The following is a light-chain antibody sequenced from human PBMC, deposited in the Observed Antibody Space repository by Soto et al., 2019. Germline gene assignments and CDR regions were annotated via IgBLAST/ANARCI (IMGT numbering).Light chain of an antibody. CDR3: SSYRSTSTPVV. V-gene: IGLV2-14*01. J-gene: IGLJ2*01. Sequence: QSALTQPASVSGAPGQSITISCSGTSSDVGGHNHVSWYQQHPGKAPKIVMYEVSNRPSGISNRFSGSKSGNTASLIISGLRAEDEAEYYCSSYRSTSTPVVFGGGTKLTVL. CDR2: EVS. CDR1: SSDVGGHNH.